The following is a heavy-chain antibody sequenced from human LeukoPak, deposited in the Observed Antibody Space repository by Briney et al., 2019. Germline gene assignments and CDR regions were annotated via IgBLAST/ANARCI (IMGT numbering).Heavy chain of an antibody. CDR1: GGSISGSSYY. J-gene: IGHJ5*02. V-gene: IGHV4-39*01. Sequence: SETLSLTCNVSGGSISGSSYYWGWIRQPPGKGLEWIGCIDYSGRTYYNPSLKSRDTISVHTSKTRFSLKLSFVTAADTAVYYCARRMGVAQLASWGQGTLVTVSS. D-gene: IGHD2-2*01. CDR3: ARRMGVAQLAS. CDR2: IDYSGRT.